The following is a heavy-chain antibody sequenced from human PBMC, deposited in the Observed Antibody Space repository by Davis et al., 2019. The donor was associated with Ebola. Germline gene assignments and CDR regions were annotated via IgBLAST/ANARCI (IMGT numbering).Heavy chain of an antibody. D-gene: IGHD3-9*01. CDR3: ARGSRYFDWLSPSPLDS. Sequence: ASVKVSCKASGYTFTNYYMHWVRQAPGQGLEWMGMINPNDGRTIYAQKFQGRVTVTRDTSISTAYMELSRLTSDDTVVFYCARGSRYFDWLSPSPLDSWGQGTLVTVSS. J-gene: IGHJ4*02. CDR2: INPNDGRT. V-gene: IGHV1-46*01. CDR1: GYTFTNYY.